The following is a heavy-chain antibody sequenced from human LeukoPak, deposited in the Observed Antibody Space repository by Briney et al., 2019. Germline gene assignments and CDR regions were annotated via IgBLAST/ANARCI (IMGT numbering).Heavy chain of an antibody. Sequence: PGGSLRLSCAASKITFSSYTINWVRQAPGKGLEWVSSTSSNGGYIYYADSVEGRFTISRDDAQSSVHLLMNSLRTEDTAVYYCARDIIFGRGPPVWGQGTTVTVSS. CDR3: ARDIIFGRGPPV. CDR1: KITFSSYT. CDR2: TSSNGGYI. V-gene: IGHV3-21*01. J-gene: IGHJ6*02. D-gene: IGHD3/OR15-3a*01.